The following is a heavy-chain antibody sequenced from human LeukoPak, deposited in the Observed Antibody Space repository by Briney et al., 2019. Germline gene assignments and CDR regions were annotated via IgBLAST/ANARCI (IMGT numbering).Heavy chain of an antibody. CDR2: IYYSGST. CDR3: ARVSSGWYNWFDP. D-gene: IGHD6-19*01. Sequence: SETLSLTCTVSGGSISSYYWTWIRQPPGKGLEWIGYIYYSGSTNYSPSLKSRVTISVDTSKNQFSLKLSSVTAADTAVYYCARVSSGWYNWFDPWGQGTLVTVSS. J-gene: IGHJ5*02. V-gene: IGHV4-59*01. CDR1: GGSISSYY.